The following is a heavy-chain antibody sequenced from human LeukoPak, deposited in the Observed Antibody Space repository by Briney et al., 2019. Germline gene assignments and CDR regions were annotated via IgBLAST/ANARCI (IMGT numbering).Heavy chain of an antibody. D-gene: IGHD2-15*01. J-gene: IGHJ4*02. Sequence: GGSLRLSCAASGFTFNVYSMVWVRQAPGKGLEWLSYIGYTSTPIYYAASVKGRFTVSRDNAKNSLYLQMSSLKDEDTAVYYCASAGSDTQSWWFDYWGQGALVTVSS. CDR3: ASAGSDTQSWWFDY. CDR2: IGYTSTPI. V-gene: IGHV3-48*02. CDR1: GFTFNVYS.